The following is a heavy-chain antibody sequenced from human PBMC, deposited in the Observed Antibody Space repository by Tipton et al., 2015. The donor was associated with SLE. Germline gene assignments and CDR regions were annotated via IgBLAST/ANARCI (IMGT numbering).Heavy chain of an antibody. Sequence: SGFTFSSYGMHWVRQAPGKGLEWVSSISSSSSYIYYADSVKGRFTISRDNAKNSLYLQMNSLRAEDTAVYYCARGSADCSGGSCYPEDYWGQGTLVTVSS. CDR1: GFTFSSYG. CDR2: ISSSSSYI. CDR3: ARGSADCSGGSCYPEDY. V-gene: IGHV3-21*01. D-gene: IGHD2-15*01. J-gene: IGHJ4*02.